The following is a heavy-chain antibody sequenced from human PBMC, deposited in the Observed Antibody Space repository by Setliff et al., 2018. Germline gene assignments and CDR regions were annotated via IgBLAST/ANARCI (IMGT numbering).Heavy chain of an antibody. CDR2: ISGSGGST. V-gene: IGHV3-23*01. D-gene: IGHD4-4*01. Sequence: GGSLRLSCAASGFTFSSYAMSWVRQAPGKGLEWVSAISGSGGSTYYADSVKGRFTISRDSSRNTLYLQMSSLRPEDTALYYCARSTETFSGEDFYFFYYMDVWGKGTTVTVSS. J-gene: IGHJ6*03. CDR3: ARSTETFSGEDFYFFYYMDV. CDR1: GFTFSSYA.